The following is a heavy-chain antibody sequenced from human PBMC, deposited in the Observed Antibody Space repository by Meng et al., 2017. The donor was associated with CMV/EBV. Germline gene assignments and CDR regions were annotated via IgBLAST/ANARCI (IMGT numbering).Heavy chain of an antibody. CDR2: IYYSGST. D-gene: IGHD3-9*01. CDR1: GGSVSSGSYY. Sequence: GSLRLSCTVSGGSVSSGSYYWSWIRQPPGKGLEWIGYIYYSGSTNYNPSLKSRVTISVDTSKNQFSLKLSSVTAADTAVYYCAREFRQGYLDWLFPLSNWFDPWGQGTLVTVSS. V-gene: IGHV4-61*01. CDR3: AREFRQGYLDWLFPLSNWFDP. J-gene: IGHJ5*02.